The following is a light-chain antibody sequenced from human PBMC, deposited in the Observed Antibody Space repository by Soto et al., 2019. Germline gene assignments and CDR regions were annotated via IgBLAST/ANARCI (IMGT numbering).Light chain of an antibody. CDR1: SSDVGGYNY. J-gene: IGLJ1*01. Sequence: QSALAQPASVSGSPGQSITISCTGTSSDVGGYNYVSWYQQHPGKGPKLMLYEVSNRPSGVSNRFSGSKSGNTASLTISGLQPEDKADYYCSSYTSTSTYVFGTGTKVTVL. CDR3: SSYTSTSTYV. V-gene: IGLV2-14*01. CDR2: EVS.